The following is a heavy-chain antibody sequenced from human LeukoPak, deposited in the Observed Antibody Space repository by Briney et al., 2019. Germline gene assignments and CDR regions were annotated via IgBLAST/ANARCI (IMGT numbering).Heavy chain of an antibody. D-gene: IGHD1-1*01. V-gene: IGHV4-59*08. CDR2: IYYSGST. Sequence: SETLSLTCTVSGGSISSYNWSWIRQPPGKGLEWIGYIYYSGSTNYNPSLKSRVTISVDTSKNQFSLKLSSVTAADTAVYYCARINWNDLYYFDYWGQGTLVTVSS. CDR1: GGSISSYN. CDR3: ARINWNDLYYFDY. J-gene: IGHJ4*02.